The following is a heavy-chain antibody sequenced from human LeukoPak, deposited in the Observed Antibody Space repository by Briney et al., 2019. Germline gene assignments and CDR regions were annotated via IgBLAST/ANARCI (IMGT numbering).Heavy chain of an antibody. CDR3: ARVRYRLAETYIDY. D-gene: IGHD3-16*01. CDR2: ISAYNGNT. Sequence: SVKVSCKASGYTFTSYGISWVRQAPGQGLEWMGWISAYNGNTNYAQKLQGRVTMTTDTSTSTAYMELRSLRSDDTAVYYCARVRYRLAETYIDYWGQGTLVTVSS. CDR1: GYTFTSYG. V-gene: IGHV1-18*01. J-gene: IGHJ4*02.